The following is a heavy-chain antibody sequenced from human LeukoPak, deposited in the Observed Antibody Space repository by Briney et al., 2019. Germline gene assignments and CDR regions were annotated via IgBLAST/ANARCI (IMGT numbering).Heavy chain of an antibody. J-gene: IGHJ5*02. V-gene: IGHV5-51*01. CDR1: GYSFTSHW. Sequence: GESLKISCRGSGYSFTSHWIVWVRQMPGKGLEWMGVIFPADSDTRYSPSFQGQVTISADKSISTAYLQWSSLKASDSAMYYCARGRTVGYNWFDPWGQGTLVAVSS. CDR2: IFPADSDT. CDR3: ARGRTVGYNWFDP. D-gene: IGHD3-16*01.